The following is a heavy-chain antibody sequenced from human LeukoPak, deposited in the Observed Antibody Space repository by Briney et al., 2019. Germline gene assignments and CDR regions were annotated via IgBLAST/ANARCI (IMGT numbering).Heavy chain of an antibody. CDR3: VRDGVGAPPFDY. D-gene: IGHD1-26*01. CDR1: GFIFSSYA. Sequence: GGSLRLSCAASGFIFSSYAMNWVRQAPGKGLEWVSAINDGGGRTYYADSVKGRFTISRDNAKNTLYLQMNNLRAEGTGVYYCVRDGVGAPPFDYWGEGILVTVSS. J-gene: IGHJ4*02. CDR2: INDGGGRT. V-gene: IGHV3-23*01.